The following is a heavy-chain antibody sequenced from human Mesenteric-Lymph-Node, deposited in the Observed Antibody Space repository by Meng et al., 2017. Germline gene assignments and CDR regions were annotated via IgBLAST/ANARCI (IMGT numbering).Heavy chain of an antibody. CDR3: ARGIVDGYGGDSWFDP. Sequence: QVQLVQSGAEVKKTGASVKGSCKAAGSTFTDYYMQWVRQAPGQGIEWMGRLNPNRGETNYAQKFQGRVTMTRDTSISTAYMELSRLTSDDTAVYYCARGIVDGYGGDSWFDPWGQGTLVTVSS. CDR2: LNPNRGET. V-gene: IGHV1-2*06. CDR1: GSTFTDYY. J-gene: IGHJ5*02. D-gene: IGHD5-18*01.